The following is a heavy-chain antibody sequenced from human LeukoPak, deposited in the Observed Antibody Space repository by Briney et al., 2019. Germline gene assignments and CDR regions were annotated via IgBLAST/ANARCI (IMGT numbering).Heavy chain of an antibody. V-gene: IGHV1-3*01. J-gene: IGHJ4*02. Sequence: APVKVSCKASGYTFTSYAMHWVRQAPGQRLEWMGWINAGNGDTKYSQRLQGRVTISRDTSASTAYMELSSLRSEDTAVYYCAREDTAFDYWGQGTLVTVSS. CDR2: INAGNGDT. CDR1: GYTFTSYA. D-gene: IGHD5-18*01. CDR3: AREDTAFDY.